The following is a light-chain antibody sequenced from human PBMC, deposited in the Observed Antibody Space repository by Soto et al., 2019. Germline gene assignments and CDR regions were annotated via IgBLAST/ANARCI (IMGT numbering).Light chain of an antibody. CDR2: KVS. J-gene: IGKJ2*01. V-gene: IGKV2-30*01. CDR3: MQGTHWPPYT. CDR1: QSLAYSDGNTY. Sequence: DVVMTQSPLSLPVTLGQPASISCRSSQSLAYSDGNTYLNWFQQRPCQSPRRLIYKVSNRDSGVPDRLSGSGAATDFTLKISRVEAEDVGIYYCMQGTHWPPYTFGQGTKLEIK.